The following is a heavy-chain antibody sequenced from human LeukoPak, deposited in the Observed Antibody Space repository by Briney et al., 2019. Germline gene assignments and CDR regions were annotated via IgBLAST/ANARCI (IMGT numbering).Heavy chain of an antibody. V-gene: IGHV4-59*01. CDR3: ARENPSGYYNRPIDY. CDR2: IYYSGSI. D-gene: IGHD3-22*01. Sequence: SETLSLTCTVSGGSIGSFYWTWIRQTPRKGLEWIGDIYYSGSIKYNPSLKSRVTMSVDTSKNQFSLKLSSVTAADTAIYYCARENPSGYYNRPIDYWGQGTLVTVSS. CDR1: GGSIGSFY. J-gene: IGHJ4*02.